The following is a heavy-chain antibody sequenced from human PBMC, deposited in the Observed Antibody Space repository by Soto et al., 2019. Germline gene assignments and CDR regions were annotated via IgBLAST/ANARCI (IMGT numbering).Heavy chain of an antibody. D-gene: IGHD1-26*01. CDR3: GRWTSGRPAC. J-gene: IGHJ4*02. CDR2: TSNKANNYIT. V-gene: IGHV3-72*01. Sequence: EVQLVESGGGLVQPGGSLRLSCAASGFTLSDHYMHWVRQAPGKGLEWLGRTSNKANNYITEYATSVKGIFTISSDDSKNSVYLQVNSLKSEDTAVYYCGRWTSGRPACWGQGTLVTVSS. CDR1: GFTLSDHY.